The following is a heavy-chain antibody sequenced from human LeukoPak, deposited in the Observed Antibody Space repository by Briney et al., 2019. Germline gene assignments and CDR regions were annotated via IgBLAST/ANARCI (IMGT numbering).Heavy chain of an antibody. D-gene: IGHD3-10*01. CDR1: GDSISGSSYY. J-gene: IGHJ6*03. CDR3: AREMEDKSFSFGELRKNYYYYMDV. CDR2: IYYSGST. V-gene: IGHV4-39*07. Sequence: SETLSLTCSVSGDSISGSSYYWGWIRQPPGKGLEWIGSIYYSGSTYYNPSLKSRVTISVDTSKNQFSLKLSSVTAADTAVYYRAREMEDKSFSFGELRKNYYYYMDVWGKGTTVTVSS.